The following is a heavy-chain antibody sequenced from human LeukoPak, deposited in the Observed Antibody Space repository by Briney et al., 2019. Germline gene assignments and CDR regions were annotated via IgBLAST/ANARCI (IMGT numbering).Heavy chain of an antibody. J-gene: IGHJ5*02. CDR3: AKELYYQGSGVLFDP. Sequence: SETLSLTCAVYGGSFSGYYWSWFRQPPGKGLEWIGYIYYSGSPKYNPSLRSRVTISVDTSKNQFSLKLSSVTAADTAVYYCAKELYYQGSGVLFDPWGQGTQVIVSS. CDR2: IYYSGSP. V-gene: IGHV4-59*13. D-gene: IGHD3-10*01. CDR1: GGSFSGYY.